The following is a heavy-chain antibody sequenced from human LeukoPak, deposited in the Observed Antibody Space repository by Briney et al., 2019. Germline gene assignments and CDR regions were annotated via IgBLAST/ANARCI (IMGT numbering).Heavy chain of an antibody. Sequence: SQTLSLTCTVSGDSISSGDYYWSWIRQPAGKGLEWIGRISSSGSTNYNPSLKSRVTISVDTSKNQFSLKLSSVTAADTAVYYCARVTGYMIEDYFDYWGQGTLVTVSS. D-gene: IGHD3-22*01. CDR1: GDSISSGDYY. V-gene: IGHV4-61*02. CDR2: ISSSGST. CDR3: ARVTGYMIEDYFDY. J-gene: IGHJ4*02.